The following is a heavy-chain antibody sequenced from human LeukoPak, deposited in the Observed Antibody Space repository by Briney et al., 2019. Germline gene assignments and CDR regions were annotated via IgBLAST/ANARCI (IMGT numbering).Heavy chain of an antibody. D-gene: IGHD6-19*01. Sequence: GGSLRLSCAASGFTFTTYAVSWVRQAPGKGLEWVSGISGKYETTYYADPVEGRFTISSDVSKNTVYLEMKSLKVEDTAVYYCAKDLYTVPGACDFWGQGAPVTVSS. CDR2: ISGKYETT. CDR3: AKDLYTVPGACDF. J-gene: IGHJ4*02. CDR1: GFTFTTYA. V-gene: IGHV3-23*01.